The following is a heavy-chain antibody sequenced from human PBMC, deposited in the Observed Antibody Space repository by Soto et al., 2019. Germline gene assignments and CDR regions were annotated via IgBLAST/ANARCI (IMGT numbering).Heavy chain of an antibody. CDR3: AKILRYFDWLLKGPYYYGMDV. D-gene: IGHD3-9*01. CDR1: GFTFSSYA. Sequence: GGSLRLSXAASGFTFSSYAMSWVRQAPGKGLEWVSAISGSGGSTYYADSVKGRFTISRDNSKNTLYLQMNSLRAEDTAVYYCAKILRYFDWLLKGPYYYGMDVWGQGTTVTVSS. V-gene: IGHV3-23*01. CDR2: ISGSGGST. J-gene: IGHJ6*02.